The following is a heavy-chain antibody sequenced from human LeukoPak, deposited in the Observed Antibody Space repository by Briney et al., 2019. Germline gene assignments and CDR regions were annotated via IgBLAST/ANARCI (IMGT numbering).Heavy chain of an antibody. Sequence: SETLSLTCTVSGGSISGSSYYWGWICQPPGRGLEWIGSIYYSGSTYYNPSLKSRVTMSVDTSKNQFSLTLNSVTAADTAVYFCARTSGWYFVGWGQGTLVTVSS. CDR3: ARTSGWYFVG. CDR1: GGSISGSSYY. CDR2: IYYSGST. J-gene: IGHJ4*02. V-gene: IGHV4-39*07. D-gene: IGHD6-19*01.